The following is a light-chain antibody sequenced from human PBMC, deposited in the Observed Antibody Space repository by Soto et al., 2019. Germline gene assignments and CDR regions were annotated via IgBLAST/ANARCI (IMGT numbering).Light chain of an antibody. CDR1: SSDVGAYDY. CDR3: SSYTRSSTLV. J-gene: IGLJ7*01. Sequence: QSALTQPASVSGSPGQSITISCTGTSSDVGAYDYVSWYQHHPGKAPKLMIYDVTNRPSGVSDRFSGSKSGNTASLTISGLHTEDEADYHCSSYTRSSTLVFGGGTQLTVL. V-gene: IGLV2-14*01. CDR2: DVT.